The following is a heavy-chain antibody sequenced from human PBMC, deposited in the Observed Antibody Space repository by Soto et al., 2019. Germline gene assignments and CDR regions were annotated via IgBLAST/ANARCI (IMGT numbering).Heavy chain of an antibody. CDR3: ANPTLRVVHPLVFDY. V-gene: IGHV3-23*01. CDR2: ISRSVGAT. Sequence: XVCLRLSGEACGFSFRSYSMNWVRQDPGKGLEWISVISRSVGATYFADSVKGRFVISRDNSKNTLYLQMNSLRAEDTAIYYCANPTLRVVHPLVFDYWGQGSLVTVSS. CDR1: GFSFRSYS. J-gene: IGHJ4*02. D-gene: IGHD3-3*01.